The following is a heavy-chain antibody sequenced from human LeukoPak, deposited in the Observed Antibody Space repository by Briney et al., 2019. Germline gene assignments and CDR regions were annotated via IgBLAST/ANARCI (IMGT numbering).Heavy chain of an antibody. D-gene: IGHD3-10*01. CDR2: MYNSGRT. J-gene: IGHJ3*01. V-gene: IGHV4-30-4*01. CDR1: GGSISSADYY. CDR3: NYYGSGSPDAFDF. Sequence: SETLSLTCAVSGGSISSADYYWNWVRHPPGKGLEWIGYMYNSGRTYYNPSLKSRGTISLDTSKNQFSLRLTSVTDADTAVYYCNYYGSGSPDAFDFWGQGTMVTVSS.